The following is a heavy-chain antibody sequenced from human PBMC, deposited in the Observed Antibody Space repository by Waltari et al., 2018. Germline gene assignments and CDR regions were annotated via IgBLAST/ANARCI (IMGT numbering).Heavy chain of an antibody. CDR2: IYYSGST. J-gene: IGHJ4*02. V-gene: IGHV4-59*11. CDR1: GGSISSHY. Sequence: QVQLQESGPGLAKPSETLSLTCTVSGGSISSHYWCWIRQPPGKGLEWIGYIYYSGSTNYNPSLKSRVTISVDTSKNQFSLKLSSVTAADTAVYYCARRYCSGGSCYLDYWGQGTLVTVSS. CDR3: ARRYCSGGSCYLDY. D-gene: IGHD2-15*01.